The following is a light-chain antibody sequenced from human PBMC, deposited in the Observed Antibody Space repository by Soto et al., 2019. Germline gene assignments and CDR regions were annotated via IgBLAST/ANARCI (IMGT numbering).Light chain of an antibody. J-gene: IGLJ7*01. V-gene: IGLV1-47*01. CDR2: KNN. Sequence: QSVLTQPPSASGTPGQRVTISCSGSSSNIGKFYVYWYQQLPGPAPKLLIYKNNQRPLGGPDRFSGSKSGTSASLAISGLRSEDEADYYCAAWDDSLSGPGVFGGGTQLTVL. CDR1: SSNIGKFY. CDR3: AAWDDSLSGPGV.